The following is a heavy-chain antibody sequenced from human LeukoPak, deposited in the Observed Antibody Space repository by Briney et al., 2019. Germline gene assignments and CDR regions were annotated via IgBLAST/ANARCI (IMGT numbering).Heavy chain of an antibody. CDR2: VYYSGST. J-gene: IGHJ4*02. CDR3: ARDMYNWNYDY. D-gene: IGHD1-20*01. Sequence: SETLSLTCTVSGGSISSYYWSWIRQPPGKGLEWIGNVYYSGSTYYNPSLKSRVTISVDTSKNQFSLMLSSVTAADTAGYYCARDMYNWNYDYWGQGTLVPVSS. CDR1: GGSISSYY. V-gene: IGHV4-59*04.